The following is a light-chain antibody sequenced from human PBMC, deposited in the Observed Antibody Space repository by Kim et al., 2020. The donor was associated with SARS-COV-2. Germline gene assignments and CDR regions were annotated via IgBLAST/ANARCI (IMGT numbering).Light chain of an antibody. Sequence: SYELTQPPSVSVSPGQTASITCSGDKLGNKYAYWYQQRPGQSPVLVIYQDHKRPSGIPERFSGSNSGNTATLTISGTQAMDEADYYRQAWDSSSAVFGGG. CDR3: QAWDSSSAV. V-gene: IGLV3-1*01. J-gene: IGLJ3*02. CDR1: KLGNKY. CDR2: QDH.